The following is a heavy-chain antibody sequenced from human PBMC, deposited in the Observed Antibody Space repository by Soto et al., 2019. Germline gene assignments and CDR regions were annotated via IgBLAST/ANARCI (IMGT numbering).Heavy chain of an antibody. CDR2: IYFNGGA. CDR1: GGSVNDGNYY. CDR3: AREYGSYLLGFDP. V-gene: IGHV4-61*01. Sequence: LSLTCSVSGGSVNDGNYYWTWIRQPPGKGLEWIGNIYFNGGATYSPSLKSRVTISVDTSKNQFSLKLSSATAADTAVYYCAREYGSYLLGFDPWGQGTLVTVSS. J-gene: IGHJ5*02. D-gene: IGHD1-26*01.